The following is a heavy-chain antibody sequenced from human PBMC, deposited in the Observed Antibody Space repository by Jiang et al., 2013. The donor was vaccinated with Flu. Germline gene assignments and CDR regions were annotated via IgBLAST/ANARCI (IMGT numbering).Heavy chain of an antibody. CDR1: GFTFGNYY. J-gene: IGHJ4*02. D-gene: IGHD3-16*01. CDR3: VRDWRYDYVWGSCSDY. CDR2: IKQGDSER. V-gene: IGHV3-7*03. Sequence: QLLESGGGLVQPGGSLRLSCAASGFTFGNYYMSWVRQAPGKGLEWVASIKQGDSERFYVDSVKGRFTISRDNAKNSLYLQMNSLRAEDTAVYYCVRDWRYDYVWGSCSDYWGQGTLVTVSS.